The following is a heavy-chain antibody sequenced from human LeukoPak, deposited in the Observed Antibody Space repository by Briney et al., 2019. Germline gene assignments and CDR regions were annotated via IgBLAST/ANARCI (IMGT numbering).Heavy chain of an antibody. CDR1: GFTVSSNH. Sequence: PGGSLRLSCAASGFTVSSNHMSWVRQAPGQGLEWVSVIYIGGTIYYADSVKGRFTISRDNSQNTVYLEMNSLRAEDTAVYYCAREAGITMIVEALYYFDYWGQGTLVTVSS. V-gene: IGHV3-66*01. CDR2: IYIGGTI. D-gene: IGHD3-22*01. J-gene: IGHJ4*02. CDR3: AREAGITMIVEALYYFDY.